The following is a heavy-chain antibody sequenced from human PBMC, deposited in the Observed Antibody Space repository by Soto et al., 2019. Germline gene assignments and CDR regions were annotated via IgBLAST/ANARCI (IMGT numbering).Heavy chain of an antibody. Sequence: TSETQSLTSTVSGGTIRSRVYYWGWIRQPPGKGLEWIGTIYYSGSTYYSPSLKSRVTISVDKSKSQFSLKLSSVTAADTAVYYCARRLGYSSGWHRDNWFDPWGQGTLVTVSS. CDR3: ARRLGYSSGWHRDNWFDP. J-gene: IGHJ5*02. D-gene: IGHD6-19*01. V-gene: IGHV4-39*07. CDR2: IYYSGST. CDR1: GGTIRSRVYY.